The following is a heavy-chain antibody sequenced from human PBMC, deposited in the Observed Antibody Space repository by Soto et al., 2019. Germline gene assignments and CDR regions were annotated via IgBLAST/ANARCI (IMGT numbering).Heavy chain of an antibody. D-gene: IGHD6-19*01. Sequence: RGSLRLSCAASGFTFSSYSMNWVRQAPRKALEWVSSISSSSSYIYYADSVKGRFTISRDNAKNSLYLQMNSGRAEDTAVYHCPRERSEPRGPCLVLSRGNWFDPWAQGTVVTV. CDR2: ISSSSSYI. J-gene: IGHJ5*02. CDR1: GFTFSSYS. V-gene: IGHV3-21*01. CDR3: PRERSEPRGPCLVLSRGNWFDP.